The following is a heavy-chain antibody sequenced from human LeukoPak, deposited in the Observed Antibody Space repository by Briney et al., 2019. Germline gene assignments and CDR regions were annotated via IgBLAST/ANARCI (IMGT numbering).Heavy chain of an antibody. CDR2: INHSGST. CDR3: ARGYCSGGSCYSRRYYYYMDV. CDR1: GGSFSGYY. V-gene: IGHV4-34*01. D-gene: IGHD2-15*01. J-gene: IGHJ6*03. Sequence: PSETLSLTCAVYGGSFSGYYWSWIRQPPGKGLEWIGEINHSGSTNYNPSLKSRVTISVDTSKNQFSLKLSSVTAADTAVYYCARGYCSGGSCYSRRYYYYMDVWGKGTTVTAS.